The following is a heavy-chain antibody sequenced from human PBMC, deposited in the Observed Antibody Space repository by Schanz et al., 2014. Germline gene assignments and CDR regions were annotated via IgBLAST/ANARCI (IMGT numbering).Heavy chain of an antibody. CDR3: TRDRGDLINHNDALDL. J-gene: IGHJ3*01. CDR1: GFTFSSYA. V-gene: IGHV3-23*01. CDR2: ISGSGETT. Sequence: EVQLLESGGGLVQPGGSLRLSCAASGFTFSSYAMSWVRQAPGKGLEWVSAISGSGETTYYADSVKGRFTISRDNSKNAVYLQMNSLRSEDTAVYYCTRDRGDLINHNDALDLWGQGTMVSVSS. D-gene: IGHD2-21*01.